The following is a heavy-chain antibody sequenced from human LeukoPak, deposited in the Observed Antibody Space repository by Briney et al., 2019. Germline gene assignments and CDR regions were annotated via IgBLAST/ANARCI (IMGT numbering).Heavy chain of an antibody. CDR3: ARGGRWELPRPYAFDI. D-gene: IGHD1-26*01. Sequence: SVKVSCKASGYTFTSYGISWVRQAPGQGLEWMGWISVYNGNTNYAQKLQGRVTMTTDTSTSTAYMELRSLRSDDTAVYYCARGGRWELPRPYAFDIWGQGTMVTVSS. V-gene: IGHV1-18*01. CDR2: ISVYNGNT. J-gene: IGHJ3*02. CDR1: GYTFTSYG.